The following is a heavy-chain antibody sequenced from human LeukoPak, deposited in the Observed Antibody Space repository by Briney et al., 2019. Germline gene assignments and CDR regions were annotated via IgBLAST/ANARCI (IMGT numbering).Heavy chain of an antibody. CDR2: ISSSSSYT. V-gene: IGHV3-21*01. D-gene: IGHD4-23*01. Sequence: GGSLRLSCAAYGFTFSSYRMNWVRRAPGKGLEWVSSISSSSSYTYYADSVKGRFTISRDNANSSLYLQMNSLRAEDTAVYYCARDYGGNIWGQGTLVTVSS. J-gene: IGHJ4*02. CDR3: ARDYGGNI. CDR1: GFTFSSYR.